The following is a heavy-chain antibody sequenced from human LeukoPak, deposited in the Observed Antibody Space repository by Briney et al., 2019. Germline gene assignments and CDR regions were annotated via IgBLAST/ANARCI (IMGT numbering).Heavy chain of an antibody. V-gene: IGHV4-30-2*01. D-gene: IGHD2-15*01. CDR3: ARERAGYCSGGSCLNWFDP. Sequence: TSQTLSLTCAVSGGSISSGGYSWSWIRQPPGKGLEWIGYIYHSGSTYYNPSLKSRVTISVDRSKNQFSLKLSSVTAADTAVYYCARERAGYCSGGSCLNWFDPWAQGTLVTVSS. CDR1: GGSISSGGYS. CDR2: IYHSGST. J-gene: IGHJ5*02.